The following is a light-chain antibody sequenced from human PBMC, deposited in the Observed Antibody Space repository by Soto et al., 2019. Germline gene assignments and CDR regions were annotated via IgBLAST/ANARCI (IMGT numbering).Light chain of an antibody. V-gene: IGKV3-15*01. CDR2: GAS. CDR3: QQYNSWPPWT. Sequence: EIVMTQSPATLSVSPGERATLSCRASQSVSSNLAWYQQKPGQAPRLLIYGASTRATGIPARFSGSGSGTEFPHTSSSLRAEEFAVYYYQQYNSWPPWTFGQGTKVEIK. J-gene: IGKJ1*01. CDR1: QSVSSN.